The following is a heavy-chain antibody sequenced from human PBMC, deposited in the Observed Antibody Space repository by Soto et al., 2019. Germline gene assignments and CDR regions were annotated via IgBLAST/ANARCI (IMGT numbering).Heavy chain of an antibody. CDR2: IKQDGSEK. CDR1: GFTFRTYW. D-gene: IGHD2-8*01. V-gene: IGHV3-7*04. CDR3: ARDGLYCTYANCRGDAYDV. J-gene: IGHJ3*01. Sequence: VQLVGSGGGLVQPGGSLRLSCVASGFTFRTYWMTWVRQAPGKGLEGVANIKQDGSEKYYVDSVRGRFAISRDNAKDSLYLQMNSLRVEDTAVYYCARDGLYCTYANCRGDAYDVWDQGTMVTVSS.